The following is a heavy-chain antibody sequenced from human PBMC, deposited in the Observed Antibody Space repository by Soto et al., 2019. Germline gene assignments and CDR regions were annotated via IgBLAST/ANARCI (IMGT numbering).Heavy chain of an antibody. Sequence: GASVKVSCKASGGTFSSYTISWVRQAPGQGLEWMGRIIPILGIANYAQKFQGRVTITADKSTSTAYMELSSLRSEDTAVYYCARTPPREYQLLHSDYWGQGTLVTVSS. CDR3: ARTPPREYQLLHSDY. D-gene: IGHD2-2*01. V-gene: IGHV1-69*02. CDR1: GGTFSSYT. CDR2: IIPILGIA. J-gene: IGHJ4*02.